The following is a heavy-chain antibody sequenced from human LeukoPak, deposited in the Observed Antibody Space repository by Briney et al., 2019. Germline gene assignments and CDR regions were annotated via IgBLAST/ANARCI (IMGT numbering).Heavy chain of an antibody. D-gene: IGHD6-6*01. V-gene: IGHV3-48*03. CDR2: ISSSGSTI. J-gene: IGHJ4*02. Sequence: GGSLRLSCAASGFTFSSYEMNWVRQAPGKGLERVSYISSSGSTIYYADSVKGRFTISRDNAKNSLYLQMNSLRAGDTALYYCARADSNIAARRIGFDYWGQGTLVTVSS. CDR1: GFTFSSYE. CDR3: ARADSNIAARRIGFDY.